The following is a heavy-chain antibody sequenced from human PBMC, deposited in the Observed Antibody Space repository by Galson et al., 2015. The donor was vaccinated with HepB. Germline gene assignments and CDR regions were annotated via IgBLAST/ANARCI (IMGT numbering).Heavy chain of an antibody. J-gene: IGHJ4*02. CDR2: ISSSSTI. Sequence: SLRLSCAAPGFTFSSYSMNWVRQAPGKGLEWVSYISSSSTIYDADSVKGRFTISRDNAKNSLYLQMNSLRDEVTAVYYCARDSGGDYFDYWGQGTLVTVSS. D-gene: IGHD2-15*01. V-gene: IGHV3-48*02. CDR3: ARDSGGDYFDY. CDR1: GFTFSSYS.